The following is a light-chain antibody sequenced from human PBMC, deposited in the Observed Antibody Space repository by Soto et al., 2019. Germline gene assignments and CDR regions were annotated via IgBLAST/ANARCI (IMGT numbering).Light chain of an antibody. J-gene: IGKJ4*01. Sequence: QFTQYPSSPSASVGSRVTITCLASEDTISYVAWYQQKPGKAPKLLIYAASTLQSGVPSRFSGSGSGTDFPLTISSLQPEDFETYYCHQLTTYPLAFGGGSMV. CDR1: EDTISY. CDR3: HQLTTYPLA. V-gene: IGKV1-9*01. CDR2: AAS.